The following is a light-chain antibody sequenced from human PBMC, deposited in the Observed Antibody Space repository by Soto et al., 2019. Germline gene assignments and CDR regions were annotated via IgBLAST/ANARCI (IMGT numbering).Light chain of an antibody. CDR3: LSYTSSGTYV. J-gene: IGLJ1*01. Sequence: QSVLTQPASVSGSPGQSITISCTGTSSDVGNYKYVSWYQQHPGKAPKLMIYEVSNRPSGVSNRFSGSKSGNAASLTISVHPADEETDYYCLSYTSSGTYVFGTGTKVTVL. V-gene: IGLV2-14*01. CDR2: EVS. CDR1: SSDVGNYKY.